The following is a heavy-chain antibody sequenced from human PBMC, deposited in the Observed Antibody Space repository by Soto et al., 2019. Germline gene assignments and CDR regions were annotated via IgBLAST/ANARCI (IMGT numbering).Heavy chain of an antibody. Sequence: QVHLVQSGAEVKKPGASVKVSCKGSGYAFTTYGITWVRQAPGQGLEWMGWISAHNGNTNYAQKRQGRVTVTRDTATSTAYMELRSLKSDDTAVYYCARRRYGDYWGQGALVTDSS. V-gene: IGHV1-18*01. D-gene: IGHD1-1*01. CDR3: ARRRYGDY. CDR2: ISAHNGNT. J-gene: IGHJ4*02. CDR1: GYAFTTYG.